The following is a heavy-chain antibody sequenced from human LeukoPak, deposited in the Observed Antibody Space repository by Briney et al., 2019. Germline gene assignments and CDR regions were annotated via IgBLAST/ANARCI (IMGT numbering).Heavy chain of an antibody. V-gene: IGHV3-21*01. CDR1: GFTFSSYS. D-gene: IGHD3-10*02. J-gene: IGHJ6*04. Sequence: GGSLRLSCAASGFTFSSYSMNWVRQAPGKGLEWVSSISSSSSYIYYADSVKGRFTISRDNAKNSLYLQMDSLRAEDTAVYYCAELGITMIGGVWGKGTTVTISS. CDR2: ISSSSSYI. CDR3: AELGITMIGGV.